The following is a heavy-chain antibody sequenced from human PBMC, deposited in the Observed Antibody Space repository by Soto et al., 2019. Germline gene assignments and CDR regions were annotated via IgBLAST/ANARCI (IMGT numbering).Heavy chain of an antibody. D-gene: IGHD2-15*01. J-gene: IGHJ3*02. Sequence: GGSLRLSCAASGFIVSNSYMSWVRQAPGKGLEWVSILYSGGTTYYADSVKGRFTFSRDNAANTVFLQMNNLRVEDTAVYYCAKDRMNHNSVWDPFDIWGQGTMVTVSS. CDR2: LYSGGTT. CDR1: GFIVSNSY. CDR3: AKDRMNHNSVWDPFDI. V-gene: IGHV3-53*01.